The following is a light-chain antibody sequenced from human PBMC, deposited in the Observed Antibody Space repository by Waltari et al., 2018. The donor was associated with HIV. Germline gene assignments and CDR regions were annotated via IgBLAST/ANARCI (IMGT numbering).Light chain of an antibody. CDR1: SSNVQINS. CDR2: EDD. J-gene: IGLJ1*01. V-gene: IGLV1-44*01. Sequence: QSVLTQPLSVSGAPGQRVEISCSGSSSNVQINSVYWYQQFPGKAPTLVQHEDDKRPSGIPDRFSGSKSATSASLVISVLHSDDEADYYCACWDDSLPGPVFGTGTTVTVL. CDR3: ACWDDSLPGPV.